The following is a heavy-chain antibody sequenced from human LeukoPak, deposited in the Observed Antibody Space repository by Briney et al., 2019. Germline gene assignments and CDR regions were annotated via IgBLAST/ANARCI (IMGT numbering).Heavy chain of an antibody. CDR3: ARANDYYYYMDV. V-gene: IGHV4-34*01. D-gene: IGHD3-16*01. J-gene: IGHJ6*03. CDR2: INHSGST. Sequence: SETLSLTCAVYGGSFSGYYWSWIRQPPGKGLEWIGEINHSGSTNYNPSLKSRVTISVDTSKNQFSLKLSSVTAADTAVYYCARANDYYYYMDVWGKGTTVIVSS. CDR1: GGSFSGYY.